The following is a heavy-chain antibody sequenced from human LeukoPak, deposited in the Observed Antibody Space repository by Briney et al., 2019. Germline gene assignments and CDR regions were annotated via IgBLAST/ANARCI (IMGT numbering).Heavy chain of an antibody. V-gene: IGHV1-2*06. Sequence: ASVKVSCKTSGYTFTDYYIHWVRQTPGQGLEWMGRINPNGGGTFYSEKFPGRVTLTRDTSINTVYMELNRLRSGDTAVYYCARDRRSRGDYDHFDYWGQGTLVTVSS. J-gene: IGHJ4*02. CDR1: GYTFTDYY. CDR3: ARDRRSRGDYDHFDY. D-gene: IGHD4-17*01. CDR2: INPNGGGT.